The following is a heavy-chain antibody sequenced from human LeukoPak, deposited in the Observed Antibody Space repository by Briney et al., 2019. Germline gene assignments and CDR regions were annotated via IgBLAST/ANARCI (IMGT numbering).Heavy chain of an antibody. J-gene: IGHJ6*03. V-gene: IGHV3-21*01. CDR3: ARVLVPGHYYMDV. CDR1: GFIFSSYS. Sequence: KTGGSLRLSCAASGFIFSSYSMNWVRQAPGKGLEWVSSISSSSSFIYYADSVKGRFTISRDNAKNSLYLQMNSLRAEDTAVYYCARVLVPGHYYMDVWGKGTTVTVSS. CDR2: ISSSSSFI.